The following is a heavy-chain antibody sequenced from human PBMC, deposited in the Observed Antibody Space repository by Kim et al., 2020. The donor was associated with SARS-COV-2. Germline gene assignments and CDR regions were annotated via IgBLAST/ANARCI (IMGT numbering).Heavy chain of an antibody. CDR2: SGGST. D-gene: IGHD2-8*01. V-gene: IGHV1-46*01. J-gene: IGHJ4*02. Sequence: SGGSTSDAQKFQGRVTMTRDTSTSTVYMELSSLRSEDTAVYYCARSPRGYADYWGQGTLVTVSS. CDR3: ARSPRGYADY.